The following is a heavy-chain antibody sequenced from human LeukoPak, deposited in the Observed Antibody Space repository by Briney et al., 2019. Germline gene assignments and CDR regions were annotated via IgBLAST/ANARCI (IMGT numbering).Heavy chain of an antibody. D-gene: IGHD2-2*01. Sequence: PGGSLRLSCTASGFTFGDYAMSWFRQAPGKGLEWISHISSFRSTIYYADSVKGRFIISRDSAKNSLYLQMNSLRAEDTAVYYCAGTQSSIPDFDYWGQGTLVTVSS. CDR1: GFTFGDYA. J-gene: IGHJ4*02. CDR2: ISSFRSTI. V-gene: IGHV3-48*03. CDR3: AGTQSSIPDFDY.